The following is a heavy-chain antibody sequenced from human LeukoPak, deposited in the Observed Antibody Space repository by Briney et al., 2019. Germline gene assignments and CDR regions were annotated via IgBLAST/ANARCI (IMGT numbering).Heavy chain of an antibody. V-gene: IGHV1-69*05. CDR2: IIPIFGTA. CDR1: GGTFSSYA. Sequence: SVKVSCKASGGTFSSYAISWVRQAPGQGLEWMGGIIPIFGTANYAQKFQGRVTITTDESTSTAYMELSSLRSEDTAVYYCARMAAMDHYYYYYMDVWGKGTTVTVSS. J-gene: IGHJ6*03. D-gene: IGHD5-18*01. CDR3: ARMAAMDHYYYYYMDV.